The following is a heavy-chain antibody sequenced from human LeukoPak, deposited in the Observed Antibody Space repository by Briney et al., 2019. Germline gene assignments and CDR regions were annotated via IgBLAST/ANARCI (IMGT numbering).Heavy chain of an antibody. V-gene: IGHV4-61*02. CDR3: AREGLNMVRGVIPKEAWGWFDP. CDR2: IYTSGST. J-gene: IGHJ5*02. Sequence: PSQTLSLTCTVSGGSISSGSYYWSWIRQPAGKGLEWIGRIYTSGSTNYNPSLKSRVTISVDTSKNQFSLKLSSVTAADTAVYYCAREGLNMVRGVIPKEAWGWFDPWGQGTLVTVSS. D-gene: IGHD3-10*01. CDR1: GGSISSGSYY.